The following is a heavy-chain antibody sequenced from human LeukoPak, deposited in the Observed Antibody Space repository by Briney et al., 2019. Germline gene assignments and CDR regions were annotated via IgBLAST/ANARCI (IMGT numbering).Heavy chain of an antibody. J-gene: IGHJ6*03. Sequence: ASVKVSCKASGYTFTGYYMHWVRQAGGQGLEWMGRINPNSGDTNYAQKFKGRVTMPRDTSISTAYMELSRLKSDDTAVYDCARARGERVVVAASPYYYYMDVWGKGTTVTVSS. D-gene: IGHD2-15*01. CDR2: INPNSGDT. CDR1: GYTFTGYY. CDR3: ARARGERVVVAASPYYYYMDV. V-gene: IGHV1-2*06.